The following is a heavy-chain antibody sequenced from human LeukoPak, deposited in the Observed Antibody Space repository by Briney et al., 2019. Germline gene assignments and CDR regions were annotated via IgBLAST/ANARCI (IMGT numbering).Heavy chain of an antibody. CDR1: GGSISSSSYY. D-gene: IGHD4-17*01. CDR3: ARQRADYGDYVVDVDSSGATSRYPNYYYYMDV. CDR2: IYYSGST. Sequence: PSETLSLTCTVSGGSISSSSYYWGWIRQPPGKGLEWIGSIYYSGSTYYNPSLKSRVTISVDTSKNQFSLKLSSVTAADTAVYYCARQRADYGDYVVDVDSSGATSRYPNYYYYMDVWGKGTTVTVSS. V-gene: IGHV4-39*07. J-gene: IGHJ6*03.